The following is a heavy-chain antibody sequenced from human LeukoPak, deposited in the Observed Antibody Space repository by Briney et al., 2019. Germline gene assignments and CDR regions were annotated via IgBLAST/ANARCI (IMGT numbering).Heavy chain of an antibody. V-gene: IGHV3-53*01. CDR1: GFTVSSNY. D-gene: IGHD6-19*01. Sequence: GGSLRLSCAASGFTVSSNYMSWVRQAPGKGLEWGSVIYSGGNTYYADSVKGRFTISRDNSKNTLHLQMNSLRAEDTAVYYCARESRGSGWYKWFDSWGQGTLVTVSS. J-gene: IGHJ5*01. CDR2: IYSGGNT. CDR3: ARESRGSGWYKWFDS.